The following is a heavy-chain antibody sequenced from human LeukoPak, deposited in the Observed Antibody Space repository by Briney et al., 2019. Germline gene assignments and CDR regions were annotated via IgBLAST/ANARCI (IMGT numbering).Heavy chain of an antibody. CDR3: ASLKEMTTIDY. Sequence: SETLSLTCIVSGGSIRSDIYYWGWIRQPPGKGLQWIGNIYYSGNTQYNSSLKSRVTMSVDTSENQFSLRLSSVAAEDTAVYYCASLKEMTTIDYWGQGTRVTASS. J-gene: IGHJ4*02. V-gene: IGHV4-39*01. CDR2: IYYSGNT. D-gene: IGHD5-24*01. CDR1: GGSIRSDIYY.